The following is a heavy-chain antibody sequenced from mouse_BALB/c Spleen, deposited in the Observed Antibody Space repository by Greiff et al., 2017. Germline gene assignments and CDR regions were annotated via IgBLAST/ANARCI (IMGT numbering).Heavy chain of an antibody. CDR1: GFTFSSYT. V-gene: IGHV5-6-4*01. CDR3: TRDPDYYGSSYAMDY. Sequence: EVKLMESGGGLVKPGGSLKLSCAASGFTFSSYTMSWVRQTPEKRLEWVATISSGGSYTYYPDSVKGRFTISRDNAKNTLYLQMSSLKSEDTAMYYCTRDPDYYGSSYAMDYWGQGTSVTVSS. J-gene: IGHJ4*01. D-gene: IGHD1-1*01. CDR2: ISSGGSYT.